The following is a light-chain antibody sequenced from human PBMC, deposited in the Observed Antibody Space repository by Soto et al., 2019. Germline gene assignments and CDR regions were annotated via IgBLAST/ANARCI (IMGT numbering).Light chain of an antibody. CDR2: DAS. CDR3: EHYNSYPWT. J-gene: IGKJ1*01. CDR1: QSIRNY. V-gene: IGKV1-5*01. Sequence: DIQMTQSPSTLSASVGDRVTIACRASQSIRNYLAWYQQKPGKAPRLLIYDASSLESGVPSRFSGSGSGTEFTLPISSLQPDDFATYYCEHYNSYPWTFGQGTKVEI.